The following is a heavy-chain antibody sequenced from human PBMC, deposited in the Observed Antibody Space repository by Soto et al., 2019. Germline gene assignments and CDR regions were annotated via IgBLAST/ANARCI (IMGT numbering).Heavy chain of an antibody. CDR3: ARGIDYDYIWGSYRLGDAFDI. CDR2: IIPILGIA. V-gene: IGHV1-69*02. J-gene: IGHJ3*02. CDR1: GGTFSSYT. Sequence: QVQLVQSGAEVKKPGSSVKVSCKASGGTFSSYTISWVRQAPEQGLEWMGRIIPILGIANYAQKFQGRVTITADKSTSTAYMELSSLRSEDTAVYYCARGIDYDYIWGSYRLGDAFDIWGQGTMVTVSS. D-gene: IGHD3-16*02.